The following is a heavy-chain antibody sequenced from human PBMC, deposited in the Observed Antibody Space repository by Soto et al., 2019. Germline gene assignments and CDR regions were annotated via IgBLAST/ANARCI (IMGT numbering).Heavy chain of an antibody. CDR3: ARVCYCSGGSCYSGVCY. CDR2: ISAYNGNT. J-gene: IGHJ4*02. Sequence: ASVKVSCKASGYTFTSYGISWVRQAPGRGLERMGWISAYNGNTNYAQKLQGRVTMTTDTSTSTAYMELRSLRSDDTAVYYCARVCYCSGGSCYSGVCYWGQGTLVTVSS. D-gene: IGHD2-15*01. CDR1: GYTFTSYG. V-gene: IGHV1-18*01.